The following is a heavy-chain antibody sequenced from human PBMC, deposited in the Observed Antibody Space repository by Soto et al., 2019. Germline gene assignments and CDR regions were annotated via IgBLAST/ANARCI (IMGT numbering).Heavy chain of an antibody. J-gene: IGHJ5*02. D-gene: IGHD6-13*01. Sequence: ASVKVSCKASGYTFTSYGIHWVRKAPGQRLEWMGWINAANGDTKYSPKFQGRVTITRDTSASTAYMELSSLRSEDTAVYYCVRRHVSATGIDWFDPWGQGTLVTVSS. CDR1: GYTFTSYG. CDR2: INAANGDT. CDR3: VRRHVSATGIDWFDP. V-gene: IGHV1-3*01.